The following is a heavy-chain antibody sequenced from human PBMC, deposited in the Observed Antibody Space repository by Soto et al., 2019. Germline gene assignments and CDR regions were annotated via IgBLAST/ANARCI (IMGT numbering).Heavy chain of an antibody. D-gene: IGHD3-10*01. CDR2: ISRNGGST. J-gene: IGHJ4*02. CDR1: GFTFSSYA. Sequence: EVQLVESGGGLVQPGGSLRLSCAASGFTFSSYAMHWVRQAPGKGLEYVSAISRNGGSTYYANSVKGRFTISRDNSKNTLYLQMGSLRAEDMAVYYCARFGFTYYYDYWGQGTLVTVSS. V-gene: IGHV3-64*01. CDR3: ARFGFTYYYDY.